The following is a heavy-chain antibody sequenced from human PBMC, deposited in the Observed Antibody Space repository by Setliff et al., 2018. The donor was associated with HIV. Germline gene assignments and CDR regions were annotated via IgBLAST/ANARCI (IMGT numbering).Heavy chain of an antibody. CDR1: GFAFSDFS. D-gene: IGHD6-19*01. CDR2: ISFDGSHK. Sequence: GGSLRLSCAASGFAFSDFSMFWARQAPGKGLEWVAVISFDGSHKYYADSLKGRFTISRDNSENTLYLQMNSLRADDTAIYYCAKDLGSGWYGAPSDYWGQGTLVT. J-gene: IGHJ4*02. V-gene: IGHV3-30*04. CDR3: AKDLGSGWYGAPSDY.